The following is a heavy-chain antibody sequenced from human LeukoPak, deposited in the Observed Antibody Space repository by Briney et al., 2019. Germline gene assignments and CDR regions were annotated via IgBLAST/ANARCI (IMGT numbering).Heavy chain of an antibody. D-gene: IGHD3-22*01. J-gene: IGHJ3*02. V-gene: IGHV4-61*02. CDR2: IYASGST. CDR1: GGSISSGSYY. Sequence: SQTLSLTCTASGGSISSGSYYWSWIRQPAGKGLEWIGRIYASGSTNYNPSLTGRVSISVDTSKNLCSLKLSCVAAADTAVYYCARLDSADAFDIWGQGTMVTVSS. CDR3: ARLDSADAFDI.